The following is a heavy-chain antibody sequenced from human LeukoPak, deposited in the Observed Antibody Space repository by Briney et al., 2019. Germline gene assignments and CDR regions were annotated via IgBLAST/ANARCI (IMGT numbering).Heavy chain of an antibody. V-gene: IGHV4-34*01. D-gene: IGHD5-12*01. CDR1: GGSFSGYY. Sequence: SETLSLTCAVYGGSFSGYYWSWIRQPPGKGLEWIGEINHSGSTNYNPSLKSRVTISVDTSKNQFSLKLSSVTAADTAVYYCARVGGYDFYYYYMDVWGKGTTVTISS. CDR2: INHSGST. CDR3: ARVGGYDFYYYYMDV. J-gene: IGHJ6*03.